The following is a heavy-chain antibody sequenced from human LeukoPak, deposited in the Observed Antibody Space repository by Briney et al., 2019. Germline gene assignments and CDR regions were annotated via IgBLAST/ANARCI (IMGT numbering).Heavy chain of an antibody. V-gene: IGHV3-48*04. CDR3: ARGGRHDYDGRPPDF. Sequence: GGSLRLSCAASGFTFSSYSINWVRQAPGKGLEWVSYISTSSSTIYYADSVRGRFAISRDNAKNTLYLQMNSLRAEDTAVYYCARGGRHDYDGRPPDFWGQGTLVTVSS. CDR2: ISTSSSTI. CDR1: GFTFSSYS. J-gene: IGHJ4*02. D-gene: IGHD4-23*01.